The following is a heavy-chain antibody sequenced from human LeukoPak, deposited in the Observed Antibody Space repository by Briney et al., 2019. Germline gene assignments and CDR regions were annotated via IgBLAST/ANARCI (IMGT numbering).Heavy chain of an antibody. CDR3: ARGNYGSWNFDL. Sequence: ASETLSLTCTVSGGSISSYYWSWIRQPPGKGLEWTAYIYDSGSTNDNPSLKSRVTISVDTSKNQFSLKLSSVTAADTAVYYCARGNYGSWNFDLWGRGTLVTVSS. CDR2: IYDSGST. J-gene: IGHJ2*01. D-gene: IGHD3-16*01. V-gene: IGHV4-59*08. CDR1: GGSISSYY.